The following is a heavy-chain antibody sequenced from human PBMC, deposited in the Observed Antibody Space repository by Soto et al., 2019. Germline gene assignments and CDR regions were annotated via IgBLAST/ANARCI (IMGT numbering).Heavy chain of an antibody. CDR2: SSSDERT. CDR3: ARGVDSSKAGY. CDR1: GRSLTYTS. D-gene: IGHD5-18*01. Sequence: QVQVRQSGAGLLRPSETLSLTCTFSGRSLTYTSWSWIRQPPGKGLGWIGESSSDERTNYNPSLKSRVTMSMDTSKNQLSLKLTSMTAADTAVYYCARGVDSSKAGYWDQGALVTVSS. J-gene: IGHJ4*02. V-gene: IGHV4-34*01.